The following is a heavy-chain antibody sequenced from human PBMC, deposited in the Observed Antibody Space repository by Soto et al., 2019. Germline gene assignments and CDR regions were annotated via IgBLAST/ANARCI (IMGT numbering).Heavy chain of an antibody. CDR2: IYSGGST. Sequence: GGSLRLSCAASGFTVSSNYMSWVRQAPGKGLEWVSVIYSGGSTYYVDSVKGRFTISRHNSKNTLYLQMNSLRAEDTAVYYCAGGIAVAVGRAFDIWGQGTMVTVSS. D-gene: IGHD6-19*01. CDR1: GFTVSSNY. J-gene: IGHJ3*02. CDR3: AGGIAVAVGRAFDI. V-gene: IGHV3-53*04.